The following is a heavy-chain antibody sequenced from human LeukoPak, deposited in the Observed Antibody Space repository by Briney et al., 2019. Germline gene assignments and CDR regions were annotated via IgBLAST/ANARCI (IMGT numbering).Heavy chain of an antibody. CDR2: MNPNSGNT. CDR3: ARIKRVLRSFNWFDP. J-gene: IGHJ5*02. D-gene: IGHD3-16*01. V-gene: IGHV1-8*01. Sequence: ASVKVSCKASGYTFTSYDINWVRQATGQGLEWMGWMNPNSGNTGYAQKFQGRVTMTRNTSISTAYMELSNLRSEDTAVYYCARIKRVLRSFNWFDPWGQGTLVTVSS. CDR1: GYTFTSYD.